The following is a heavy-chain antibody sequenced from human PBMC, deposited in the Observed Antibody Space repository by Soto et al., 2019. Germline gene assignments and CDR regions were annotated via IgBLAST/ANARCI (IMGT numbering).Heavy chain of an antibody. D-gene: IGHD6-13*01. CDR3: ARGSRIAAAGRYYYYYGMDV. J-gene: IGHJ6*02. Sequence: ASVKVSCKASGYTFTGYYMHWVRQAPGQGLEWMGWINLNSGGTNYAQKFQGWVTMTRDTSISTAYMELSRLRSDDTAVYYCARGSRIAAAGRYYYYYGMDVWGQGTTVTVSS. CDR2: INLNSGGT. CDR1: GYTFTGYY. V-gene: IGHV1-2*04.